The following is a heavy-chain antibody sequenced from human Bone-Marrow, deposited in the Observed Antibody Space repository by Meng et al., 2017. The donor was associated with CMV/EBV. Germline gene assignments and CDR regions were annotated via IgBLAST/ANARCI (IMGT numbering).Heavy chain of an antibody. J-gene: IGHJ4*02. CDR2: ISSSSSYI. D-gene: IGHD3-3*01. CDR3: ARDPTIFPPRNLDY. Sequence: GGSLRLSCAASGFTFSSYWMHWVRQAPGKGLEWVSSISSSSSYIYYADSVKGRFTISRDNAKNSLYLQMNSLRAEDTAVYYCARDPTIFPPRNLDYWGQGTLVTVSS. CDR1: GFTFSSYW. V-gene: IGHV3-21*01.